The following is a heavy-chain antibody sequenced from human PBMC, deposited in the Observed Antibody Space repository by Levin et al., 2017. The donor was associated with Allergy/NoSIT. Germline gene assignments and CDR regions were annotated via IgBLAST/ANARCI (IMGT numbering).Heavy chain of an antibody. V-gene: IGHV4-30-2*01. Sequence: SQTLSLPCAVSCGSISSGGYSWSWIRQPPGKGLEWIGNIYLSGRTNDNPSLKSRVTMSVDRSKNQFSLKLSYVTAADTAVYYCARVAGYSYGYYFDYWGPGTLVTVFS. D-gene: IGHD5-18*01. CDR2: IYLSGRT. CDR1: CGSISSGGYS. CDR3: ARVAGYSYGYYFDY. J-gene: IGHJ4*02.